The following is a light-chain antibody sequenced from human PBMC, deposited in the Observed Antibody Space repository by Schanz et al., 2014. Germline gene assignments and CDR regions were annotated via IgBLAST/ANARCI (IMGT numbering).Light chain of an antibody. CDR1: SSDVGTYNY. Sequence: QSALTQPASVSGSPGQSITISCTGTSSDVGTYNYVSWYQQHPGKAPKLMIHDVSNRPSGVSNRFSGSKSGNTASLTISGLQSEDEADYFCAAGDDRLRGLVFGGGTKLTVL. CDR3: AAGDDRLRGLV. CDR2: DVS. V-gene: IGLV2-14*01. J-gene: IGLJ3*02.